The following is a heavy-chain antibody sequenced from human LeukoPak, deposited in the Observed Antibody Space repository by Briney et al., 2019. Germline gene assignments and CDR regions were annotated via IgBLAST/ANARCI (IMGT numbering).Heavy chain of an antibody. CDR3: AKSLLTTATGTGRAFDI. CDR1: GFSFSSNG. Sequence: GGSLRLSCVASGFSFSSNGMTWVRQAPGKGLEWVSTISGRGDDTYYADSVKGRFTISRDNSKNTLYLQMDSLRAEDSAEYYCAKSLLTTATGTGRAFDIWGQGTMVTVPA. CDR2: ISGRGDDT. D-gene: IGHD1-1*01. V-gene: IGHV3-23*01. J-gene: IGHJ3*02.